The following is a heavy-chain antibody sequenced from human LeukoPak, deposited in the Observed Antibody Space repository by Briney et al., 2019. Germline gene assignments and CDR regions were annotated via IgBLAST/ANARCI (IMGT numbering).Heavy chain of an antibody. J-gene: IGHJ4*02. V-gene: IGHV3-53*01. CDR1: GFTVSDSY. D-gene: IGHD3-22*01. Sequence: PGGSLRLSCAVSGFTVSDSYTSWVRQGPGKGLEWVAVIYADGSTYHAESVKGRFSISRHNSRNIVYLQMNSLRAEDTAVYYCARGSTYYDSSGQVPFDYWGQGTLVTVSS. CDR3: ARGSTYYDSSGQVPFDY. CDR2: IYADGST.